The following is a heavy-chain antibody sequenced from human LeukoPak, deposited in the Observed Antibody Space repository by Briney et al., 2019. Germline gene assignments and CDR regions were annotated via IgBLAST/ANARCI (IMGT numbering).Heavy chain of an antibody. CDR1: GGSFSGYY. J-gene: IGHJ4*02. V-gene: IGHV4-34*01. Sequence: SKTLSLTCAVYGGSFSGYYWSWIRQPPGKGLEWIGEINHSGSTNYNPSLKSRFTISADTSKNQFSLKLRSVTAADTAVYYCARGLYYYGSGSYRPYSFDHWGQGTLVTVSS. D-gene: IGHD3-10*01. CDR3: ARGLYYYGSGSYRPYSFDH. CDR2: INHSGST.